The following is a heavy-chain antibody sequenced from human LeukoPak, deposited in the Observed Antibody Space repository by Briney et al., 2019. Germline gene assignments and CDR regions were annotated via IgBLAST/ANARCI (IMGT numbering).Heavy chain of an antibody. CDR2: IWYDGSNK. Sequence: GRSLRLSCAASGFTFRSYGMHWVRQAPGKGLEWVAVIWYDGSNKYYADSVKGRFTISRDNSKNTLYLQMNSLSAADPAVSYCARDRLPYDSGTYFDYWGQGTLVTVSS. J-gene: IGHJ4*02. D-gene: IGHD3-3*01. CDR3: ARDRLPYDSGTYFDY. CDR1: GFTFRSYG. V-gene: IGHV3-33*01.